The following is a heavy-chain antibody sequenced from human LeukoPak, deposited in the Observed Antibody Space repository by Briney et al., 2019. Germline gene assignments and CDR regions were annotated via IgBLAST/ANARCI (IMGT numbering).Heavy chain of an antibody. CDR2: ISAYHGNT. J-gene: IGHJ3*02. CDR3: KQKTAYEILTGYYTRDASDI. D-gene: IGHD3-9*01. Sequence: ASVKVSCKASGYTFTSYGISWVRQASGQGLELMRWISAYHGNTNYAQKLQGRVTMTTDTSTSTAYMELRSLRSDDTAVFFFKQKTAYEILTGYYTRDASDIWGQGTMVTVSS. V-gene: IGHV1-18*01. CDR1: GYTFTSYG.